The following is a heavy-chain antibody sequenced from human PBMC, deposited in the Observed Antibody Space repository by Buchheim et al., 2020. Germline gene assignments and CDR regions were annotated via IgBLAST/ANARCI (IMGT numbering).Heavy chain of an antibody. CDR1: GFTFSSYA. J-gene: IGHJ4*02. D-gene: IGHD4-17*01. CDR2: ISGSGGST. V-gene: IGHV3-23*01. Sequence: EVQLLESGGGLVQPGGSLRLSCAASGFTFSSYAMSWVRQAPGKGLEWVSGISGSGGSTYHADSVKGRFTISRDTSNNTPYLKMNSLRGEDTGVYYCAKGRWSVTGGTFDYWGQGTL. CDR3: AKGRWSVTGGTFDY.